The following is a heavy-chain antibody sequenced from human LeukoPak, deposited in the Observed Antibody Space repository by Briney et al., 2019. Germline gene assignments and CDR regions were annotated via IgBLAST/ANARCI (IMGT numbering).Heavy chain of an antibody. CDR3: ARGLTRFLEWLSEADAFDI. J-gene: IGHJ3*02. Sequence: SETLSLTCTVSGGSISSYYWSWIRQPPGKGLEWIGYIYYSGSTNYNPSLKSRVTISVDTSKNQFSLKLSSVTAADTAVYYCARGLTRFLEWLSEADAFDIWGQGTMVTVSS. V-gene: IGHV4-59*08. D-gene: IGHD3-3*01. CDR1: GGSISSYY. CDR2: IYYSGST.